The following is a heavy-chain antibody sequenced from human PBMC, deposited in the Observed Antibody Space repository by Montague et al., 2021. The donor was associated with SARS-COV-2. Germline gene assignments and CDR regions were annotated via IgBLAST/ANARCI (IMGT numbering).Heavy chain of an antibody. CDR1: GASLASGYW. Sequence: SETLSLTCAVSGASLASGYWWSWVRQSPGEGLEWISEIHHTGGSNYNPSLVSRVTIFLDHSKNHLTLTLSSVTAGATAMYYCASHHVWQHLCTWGQGTLVTVSA. CDR2: IHHTGGS. J-gene: IGHJ5*02. CDR3: ASHHVWQHLCT. D-gene: IGHD1-14*01. V-gene: IGHV4-4*02.